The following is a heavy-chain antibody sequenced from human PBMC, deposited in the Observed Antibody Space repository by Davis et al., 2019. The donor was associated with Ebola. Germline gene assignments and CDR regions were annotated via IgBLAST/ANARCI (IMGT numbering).Heavy chain of an antibody. J-gene: IGHJ4*02. CDR1: GGSISSSSYY. D-gene: IGHD3-16*02. V-gene: IGHV4-39*01. Sequence: SETLSLTCTVSGGSISSSSYYWGWIRQPPGKGLEWIGSIYYSGSTYYNPSLKRRVTISVDTSKNQFSLKLSSVTAADTAVYYCARGIMITFGGVIVDQDYFDYWGQGTLVTVSS. CDR3: ARGIMITFGGVIVDQDYFDY. CDR2: IYYSGST.